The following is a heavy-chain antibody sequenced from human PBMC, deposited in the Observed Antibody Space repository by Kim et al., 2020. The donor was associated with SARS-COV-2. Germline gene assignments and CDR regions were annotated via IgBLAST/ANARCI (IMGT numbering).Heavy chain of an antibody. V-gene: IGHV3-23*03. CDR3: VRGTSHSFYY. CDR1: GFTFSSYA. Sequence: LSLTCAASGFTFSSYAMNWVRQAPGKGLEWLSFIQTDGSSASFADSVKGRFSVSRDNSKNTLYLQMAGLRVEETAVYYCVRGTSHSFYYLGQGALV. D-gene: IGHD4-4*01. CDR2: IQTDGSSA. J-gene: IGHJ4*02.